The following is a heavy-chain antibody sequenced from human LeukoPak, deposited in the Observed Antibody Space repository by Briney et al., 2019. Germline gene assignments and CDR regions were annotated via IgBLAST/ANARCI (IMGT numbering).Heavy chain of an antibody. Sequence: GGSLRLSCEASGFTLSTYWMNWVHQVPGKGLDWVANINPDGSGKRYVDSVKGRFTIARDNADNSLSLQMNSLRAEDTAVYYCASWGAGGNSWGQGTLVTVSS. D-gene: IGHD3-16*01. CDR1: GFTLSTYW. V-gene: IGHV3-7*01. J-gene: IGHJ4*02. CDR3: ASWGAGGNS. CDR2: INPDGSGK.